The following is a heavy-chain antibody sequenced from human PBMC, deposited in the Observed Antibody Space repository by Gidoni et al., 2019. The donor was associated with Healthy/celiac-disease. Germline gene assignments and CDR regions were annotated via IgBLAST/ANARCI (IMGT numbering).Heavy chain of an antibody. CDR3: AKDTTYDFSDYYYYYGMDV. CDR2: ISCSGGST. Sequence: EVQLLESGGGLVQPGGSLRLSCAASGVTFSSYAMSWVRQAPGKGLEWVSAISCSGGSTYYADSVKGRFAISRDNSKNTLYLQMNSLRAEDTAVYYCAKDTTYDFSDYYYYYGMDVWGQGTTVTVSS. CDR1: GVTFSSYA. J-gene: IGHJ6*02. D-gene: IGHD3-3*01. V-gene: IGHV3-23*01.